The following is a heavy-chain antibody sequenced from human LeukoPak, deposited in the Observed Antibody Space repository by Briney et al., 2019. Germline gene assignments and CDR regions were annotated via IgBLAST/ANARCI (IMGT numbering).Heavy chain of an antibody. V-gene: IGHV3-66*01. D-gene: IGHD1-7*01. CDR2: LYSGGNT. CDR1: GFTVRTNY. J-gene: IGHJ4*02. Sequence: GGSLRLSCAASGFTVRTNYMSWVRQAPGKGLEWVSVLYSGGNTYYADSVKGRFTISRDDSKNTLYLQMNSLRAEDTAVYYCATAGNYRFDYWGQGTLVTVSS. CDR3: ATAGNYRFDY.